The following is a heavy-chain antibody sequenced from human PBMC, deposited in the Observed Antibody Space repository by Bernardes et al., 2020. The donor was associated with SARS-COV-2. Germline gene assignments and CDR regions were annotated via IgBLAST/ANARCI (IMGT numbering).Heavy chain of an antibody. D-gene: IGHD4-17*01. Sequence: GGSLRLSCAASGFTFSNAWVSWVRQAPGKGLEWVGRIKSKIDGGTTDYAAPVKGRFTISRDDSKSTVYLQMNSLKTEDTALYYCTTDLHDYGDLDYWGQGTLVTVSS. CDR3: TTDLHDYGDLDY. CDR2: IKSKIDGGTT. V-gene: IGHV3-15*01. CDR1: GFTFSNAW. J-gene: IGHJ4*02.